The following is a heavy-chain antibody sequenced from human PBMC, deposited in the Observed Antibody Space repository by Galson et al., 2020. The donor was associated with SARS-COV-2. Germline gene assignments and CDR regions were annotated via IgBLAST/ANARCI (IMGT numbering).Heavy chain of an antibody. Sequence: GGSLRLSCAASGFTFSSYAMHWVRQAPGKGLEWVTVISTDGSDKHYTDSVKGRFTISRDNSKNTLFLQMNSLRAEDTAVYYCAKDLTRGSXXXXXXYWGQXTLVTVSS. CDR1: GFTFSSYA. D-gene: IGHD3-10*01. CDR2: ISTDGSDK. CDR3: AKDLTRGSXXXXXXY. J-gene: IGHJ4*02. V-gene: IGHV3-30*18.